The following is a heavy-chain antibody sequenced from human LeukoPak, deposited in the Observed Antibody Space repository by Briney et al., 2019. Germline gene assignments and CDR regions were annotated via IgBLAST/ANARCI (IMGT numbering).Heavy chain of an antibody. CDR1: GFTFSDYY. Sequence: SGGSLRLSCAASGFTFSDYYMSWNRQPPGKGLEWIGSIYYSGSTYYNPSLKSRVTISVDTSKNQFSLKLSSVTAADTAVYYCARLGFLWFGELLSYFDYWGQGTLVTVSS. D-gene: IGHD3-10*01. J-gene: IGHJ4*02. V-gene: IGHV4-39*01. CDR3: ARLGFLWFGELLSYFDY. CDR2: IYYSGST.